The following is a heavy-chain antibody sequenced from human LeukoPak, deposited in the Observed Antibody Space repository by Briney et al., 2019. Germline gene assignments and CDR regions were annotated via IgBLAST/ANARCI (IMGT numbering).Heavy chain of an antibody. CDR3: AGDYYSSYYYGMDV. D-gene: IGHD3-22*01. V-gene: IGHV3-53*01. Sequence: GGSLRLSCAASGFTVSSNYMSWVRQAPGKGLEWVLVIFSGGNIYYADSVKGRFTTSRDNSKNMLYLQMNSLRAEDTAVYFCAGDYYSSYYYGMDVWGQGTTVTVSS. J-gene: IGHJ6*02. CDR2: IFSGGNI. CDR1: GFTVSSNY.